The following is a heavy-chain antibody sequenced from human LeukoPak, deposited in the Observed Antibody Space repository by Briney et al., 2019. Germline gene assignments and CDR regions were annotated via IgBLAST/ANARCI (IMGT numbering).Heavy chain of an antibody. CDR3: ARTYYGSGSYTLGMDV. Sequence: PSETLSLTCTVSGGSISSYYWSWIRQPPGKGLEWIGYIYYSGSTNYNPSLKSRVTISVDTSKNQFSLKLSSVTAADTAVYYCARTYYGSGSYTLGMDVWGQGTTVTVSS. D-gene: IGHD3-10*01. CDR1: GGSISSYY. J-gene: IGHJ6*02. CDR2: IYYSGST. V-gene: IGHV4-59*01.